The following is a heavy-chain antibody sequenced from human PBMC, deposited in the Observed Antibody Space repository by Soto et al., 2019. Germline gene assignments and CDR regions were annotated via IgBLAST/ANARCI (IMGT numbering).Heavy chain of an antibody. CDR2: ISTYNGNT. J-gene: IGHJ4*02. Sequence: QVQLVQSGADVKKPGASVKVSCKASGYTFITYGVSWVRQAPGQGLDWLGWISTYNGNTRYAERLQGRVTMTTDTTTNTAYMELRNLRSDDTAVYYCARGPTDYYDNSANYFLDYWGQGTLVTVSS. D-gene: IGHD3-22*01. CDR3: ARGPTDYYDNSANYFLDY. CDR1: GYTFITYG. V-gene: IGHV1-18*01.